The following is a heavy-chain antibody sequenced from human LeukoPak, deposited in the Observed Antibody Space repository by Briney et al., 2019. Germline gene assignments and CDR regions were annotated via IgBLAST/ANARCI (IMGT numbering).Heavy chain of an antibody. CDR2: IKQDGSDK. Sequence: GGSLRLSCAASGFTFSTYWMTWVRQAPGKGLEWVANIKQDGSDKYYVDSVKGRFTISRDNAKNSLYLQLNSLRAEDTAVYYCARFRYSSSAFDYWGQGTLVTVSS. V-gene: IGHV3-7*01. J-gene: IGHJ4*02. CDR1: GFTFSTYW. D-gene: IGHD6-6*01. CDR3: ARFRYSSSAFDY.